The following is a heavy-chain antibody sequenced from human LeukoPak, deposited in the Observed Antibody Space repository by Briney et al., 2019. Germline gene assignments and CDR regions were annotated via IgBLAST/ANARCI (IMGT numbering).Heavy chain of an antibody. CDR1: GYTFTGYY. Sequence: ASVKVSCKASGYTFTGYYMHWVRQAPGQGLEWMGWINTNSGGTNYAQKFQGWVTMTRDTSIRTAYMELSRLRSDDTAVYYCARCMSGYERDAFDIWGQGTMVTVSS. V-gene: IGHV1-2*04. J-gene: IGHJ3*02. CDR2: INTNSGGT. D-gene: IGHD5-12*01. CDR3: ARCMSGYERDAFDI.